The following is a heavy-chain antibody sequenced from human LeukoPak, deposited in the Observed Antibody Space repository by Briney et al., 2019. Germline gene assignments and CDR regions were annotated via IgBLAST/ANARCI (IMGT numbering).Heavy chain of an antibody. J-gene: IGHJ4*02. CDR3: ARGLNTSPGVDY. D-gene: IGHD3-16*01. CDR1: GFTFSNYW. CDR2: IKEDGSQK. Sequence: GGSLRLSCAAPGFTFSNYWMNWVRQAPGKGLEWVANIKEDGSQKYYVDSVKGRFTSSRDNAKNSVYLQMSSLRDEDTAVYYCARGLNTSPGVDYWGQGTLVTVSS. V-gene: IGHV3-7*01.